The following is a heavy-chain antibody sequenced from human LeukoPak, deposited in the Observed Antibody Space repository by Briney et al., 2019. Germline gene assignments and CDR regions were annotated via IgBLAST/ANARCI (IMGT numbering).Heavy chain of an antibody. CDR2: INHSGST. J-gene: IGHJ4*02. CDR1: GGSFCGYY. Sequence: SETLSLTCAVYGGSFCGYYWSWIRQPPGKGLEWIGEINHSGSTNYNPSLKSRVTISVDTSKNQFSLKLSSVTAADTAVYYCARGLYSGYDSDSSSFDYWGQGTLVTVSS. D-gene: IGHD5-12*01. V-gene: IGHV4-34*01. CDR3: ARGLYSGYDSDSSSFDY.